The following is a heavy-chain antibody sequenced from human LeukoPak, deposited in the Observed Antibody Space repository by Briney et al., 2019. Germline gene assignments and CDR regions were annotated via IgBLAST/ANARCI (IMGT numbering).Heavy chain of an antibody. CDR1: GFTFSSYA. D-gene: IGHD6-25*01. Sequence: PGGSLRLSCAASGFTFSSYAMSWVRQAPGKGLEWVSAISGSGGSTCYADSVKGRFTISRDNSKNTLYLQMNSLRAEDTAVYYCAKGQNIRQGVAVGRGYYFDYWGQGTLVTVSS. CDR2: ISGSGGST. J-gene: IGHJ4*02. CDR3: AKGQNIRQGVAVGRGYYFDY. V-gene: IGHV3-23*01.